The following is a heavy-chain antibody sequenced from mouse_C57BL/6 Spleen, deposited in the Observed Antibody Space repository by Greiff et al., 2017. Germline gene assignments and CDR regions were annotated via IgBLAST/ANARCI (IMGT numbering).Heavy chain of an antibody. V-gene: IGHV1-82*01. Sequence: VQLVESGPELVKPGASVKISCKASGYAFSSSWMNWVKQRPGKGLEWIGRIYPGDGDTNYNGKFKGKATLTADKSSSTAYMQLSSLTSEDSAVYFCARSGTTVVAPYAMDYWGQGTSVTVSS. D-gene: IGHD1-1*01. CDR2: IYPGDGDT. CDR1: GYAFSSSW. CDR3: ARSGTTVVAPYAMDY. J-gene: IGHJ4*01.